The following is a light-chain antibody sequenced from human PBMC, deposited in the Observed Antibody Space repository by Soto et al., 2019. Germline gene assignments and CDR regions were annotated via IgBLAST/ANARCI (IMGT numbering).Light chain of an antibody. CDR3: QQCGSSST. J-gene: IGKJ5*01. CDR1: QTFSNSF. V-gene: IGKV3-20*01. Sequence: EIVLTQSPSTLSLSPGDKANLSCRASQTFSNSFLSWFQQITGQAPRLLIYGASMRATGIPDRFSGSGSGTDFTLTISRLEPEVFAVYYCQQCGSSSTFGQGTRLEIK. CDR2: GAS.